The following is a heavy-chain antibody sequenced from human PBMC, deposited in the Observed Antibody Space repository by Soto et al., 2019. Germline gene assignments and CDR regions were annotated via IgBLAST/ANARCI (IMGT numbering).Heavy chain of an antibody. CDR2: IIPVFRTA. D-gene: IGHD2-2*01. CDR3: ARGLVVVPAAEINYDD. Sequence: ASVKVSCKASEGTFSRYAISWVRQAPGQGLEWMGRIIPVFRTANYAQRFQDRVTITADDSTSTAFMELSSLKSEDTAVYYCARGLVVVPAAEINYDDWGHGNPFTVSS. V-gene: IGHV1-69*13. CDR1: EGTFSRYA. J-gene: IGHJ4*01.